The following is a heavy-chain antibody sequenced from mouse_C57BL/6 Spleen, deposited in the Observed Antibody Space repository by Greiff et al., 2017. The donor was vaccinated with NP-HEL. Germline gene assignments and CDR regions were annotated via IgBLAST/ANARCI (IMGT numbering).Heavy chain of an antibody. J-gene: IGHJ3*01. D-gene: IGHD3-1*01. CDR1: GYTFTDYY. CDR2: INPNNGGT. CDR3: AREFGGFAY. Sequence: VQLQQSGPELVKPGASVKISCKASGYTFTDYYMNWVKQSHGKSLEWIGDINPNNGGTSYNQKFKGKATLTVDKSSSTAYMELRSLTSEDSAVYYCAREFGGFAYWGQGTLVTVSA. V-gene: IGHV1-26*01.